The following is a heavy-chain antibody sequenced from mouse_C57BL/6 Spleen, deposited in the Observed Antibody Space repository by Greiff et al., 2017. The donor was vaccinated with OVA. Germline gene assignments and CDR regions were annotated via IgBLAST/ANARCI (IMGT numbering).Heavy chain of an antibody. J-gene: IGHJ4*01. Sequence: EVMLVESGGGLVKPGGSLKLSCAASGFTFSDYGMHWVRQAPEKGLEWVAYINSGSSTIYYADKVKGRFTISRDNAKNTLFLQRTSLRSEDTAMYYCARLPITTTVVATKYAMDYWGQGTSVTVSS. D-gene: IGHD1-1*01. V-gene: IGHV5-17*01. CDR1: GFTFSDYG. CDR3: ARLPITTTVVATKYAMDY. CDR2: INSGSSTI.